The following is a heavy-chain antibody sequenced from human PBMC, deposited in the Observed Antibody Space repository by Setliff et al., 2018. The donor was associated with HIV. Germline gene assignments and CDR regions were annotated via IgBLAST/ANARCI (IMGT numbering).Heavy chain of an antibody. D-gene: IGHD3-10*01. V-gene: IGHV4-39*02. CDR2: IFYSGST. CDR1: GVSTSSSTYY. Sequence: SETLSLTCTVSGVSTSSSTYYWGWIRQPPGKGLEWIGYIFYSGSTYYNPSLKSRVTISVDTSKNHFSLELRSVTAADTAVYYCARVITMVWTTFDPWGQGTLVTVSS. J-gene: IGHJ5*02. CDR3: ARVITMVWTTFDP.